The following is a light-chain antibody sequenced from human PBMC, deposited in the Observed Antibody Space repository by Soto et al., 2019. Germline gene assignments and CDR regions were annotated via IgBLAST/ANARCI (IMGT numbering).Light chain of an antibody. CDR2: TAS. CDR1: QRITTY. CDR3: QQSYSTPYT. J-gene: IGKJ2*01. V-gene: IGKV1-39*01. Sequence: GDRVTLTCRASQRITTYLNWYQQKPGKAPKLLISTASTLQRGVPSRFSGSGSGTDFTLTITTLQPEDFATYCCQQSYSTPYTFGQGTKLEIK.